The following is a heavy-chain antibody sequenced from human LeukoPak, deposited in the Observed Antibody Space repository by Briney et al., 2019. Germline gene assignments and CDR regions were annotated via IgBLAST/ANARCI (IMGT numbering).Heavy chain of an antibody. D-gene: IGHD5-18*01. CDR1: GGTFSSYA. V-gene: IGHV1-69*13. J-gene: IGHJ4*02. Sequence: SVKVSCKASGGTFSSYAISWVRQAPGQGLEWMGGIIPIFGTANYAQKFEGRVTITADESTSTAYMELSSLRSEDTAVYYCARGQSIYMVKGSIDYWGQGTLVTVSS. CDR2: IIPIFGTA. CDR3: ARGQSIYMVKGSIDY.